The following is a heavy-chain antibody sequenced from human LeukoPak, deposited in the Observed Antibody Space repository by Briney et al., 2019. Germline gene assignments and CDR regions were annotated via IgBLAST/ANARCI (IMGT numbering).Heavy chain of an antibody. V-gene: IGHV3-74*03. CDR3: ARGAGIVGSTTPFDY. Sequence: GGSPRLSCAASGFTFSNYWMHWVRQTLGRALVWVSRINTDGTTTYADSVKGRFTISRDNAKNTLYLQMDSLRADDTAVYYCARGAGIVGSTTPFDYWGQGALVTVSS. D-gene: IGHD1-26*01. CDR1: GFTFSNYW. CDR2: INTDGTTT. J-gene: IGHJ4*02.